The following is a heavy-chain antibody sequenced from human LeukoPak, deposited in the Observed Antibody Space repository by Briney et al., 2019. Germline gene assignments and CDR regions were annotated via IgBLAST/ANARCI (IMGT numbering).Heavy chain of an antibody. J-gene: IGHJ4*02. D-gene: IGHD5-18*01. CDR2: INHSGST. CDR1: GGSISSYY. Sequence: SETLSLTCTVSGGSISSYYWSWIRRPPGKGLEWIGEINHSGSTNYNPSLKSRVTISVDTSKNQFSLKLSSVTAADTAVYYCARATDTAMVLYFDYWGQGTLVTVSS. V-gene: IGHV4-34*01. CDR3: ARATDTAMVLYFDY.